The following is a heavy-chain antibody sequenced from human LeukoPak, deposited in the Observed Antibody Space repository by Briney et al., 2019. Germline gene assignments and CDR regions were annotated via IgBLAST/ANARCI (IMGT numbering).Heavy chain of an antibody. CDR1: GGSFSGYY. Sequence: ASETLSLTCAVYGGSFSGYYWSWIRQPPGKGLEWIGEINHSGSTNYNPSLKSRVTISVDTSKNQFSLKLSSVTAADTAVYYCARVRTIGATRTYFDYWGQGTLVTVSS. CDR3: ARVRTIGATRTYFDY. J-gene: IGHJ4*02. D-gene: IGHD1-26*01. CDR2: INHSGST. V-gene: IGHV4-34*01.